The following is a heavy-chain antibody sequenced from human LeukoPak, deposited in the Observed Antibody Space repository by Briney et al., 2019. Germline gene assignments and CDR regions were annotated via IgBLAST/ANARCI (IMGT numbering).Heavy chain of an antibody. CDR3: ARPEKSGYSPYVFDI. J-gene: IGHJ3*02. V-gene: IGHV3-48*01. CDR2: ISPSSTIM. CDR1: GFTFISYS. Sequence: GGSLSLYCAASGFTFISYSMNWVRQAPGKGLEWVSYISPSSTIMYYADSVRGRFTISRDNAKNSLYLQMNSLRAEDTAVYYCARPEKSGYSPYVFDIWGRGTMDTVSS. D-gene: IGHD3-3*01.